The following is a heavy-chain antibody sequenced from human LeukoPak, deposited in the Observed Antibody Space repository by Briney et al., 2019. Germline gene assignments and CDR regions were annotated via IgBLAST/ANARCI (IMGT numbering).Heavy chain of an antibody. Sequence: GESLKISCKGSGYSFTSYWVGWVRQMPGKGLEWTGIIYPGDSDTRYSPSFQGQVTISADKSISTAYLQWSSLKASDTAMYYCARHPYYYDSSGYYFAYYGMDVWGQGTTVTVSS. CDR3: ARHPYYYDSSGYYFAYYGMDV. CDR1: GYSFTSYW. V-gene: IGHV5-51*01. D-gene: IGHD3-22*01. CDR2: IYPGDSDT. J-gene: IGHJ6*02.